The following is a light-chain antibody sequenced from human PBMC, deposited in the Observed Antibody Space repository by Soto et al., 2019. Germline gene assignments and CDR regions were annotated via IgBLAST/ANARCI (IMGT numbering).Light chain of an antibody. CDR3: QQSYTTPRT. CDR1: QSISTF. CDR2: AAS. J-gene: IGKJ1*01. V-gene: IGKV1-39*01. Sequence: DIQMTQSPSSLSASVGDRVSVTCRASQSISTFLNWYQQRPGEAPKLLIYAASSLQSGVPSRFSGSGSGADLTLTIGSLQPEDFATYYGQQSYTTPRTFGQGTKVEVK.